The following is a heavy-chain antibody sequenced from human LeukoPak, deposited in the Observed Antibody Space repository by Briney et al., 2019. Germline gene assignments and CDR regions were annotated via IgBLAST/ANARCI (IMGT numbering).Heavy chain of an antibody. Sequence: PGGSLRLSCAASGFIVSSNYMSWVRQAPGKGLEWVSAISGSGGSTYYADSVKGRFTISRDNSKNTLYLQMNSLRAEDTAVYYCAKNQLTGTTRAIYGMDVWGQGTTVTVSS. CDR3: AKNQLTGTTRAIYGMDV. D-gene: IGHD1-20*01. J-gene: IGHJ6*02. V-gene: IGHV3-23*01. CDR2: ISGSGGST. CDR1: GFIVSSNY.